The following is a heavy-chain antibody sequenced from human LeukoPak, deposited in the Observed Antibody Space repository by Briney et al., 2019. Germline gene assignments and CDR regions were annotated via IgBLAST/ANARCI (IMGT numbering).Heavy chain of an antibody. V-gene: IGHV1-69*05. CDR1: GGTFSSYA. D-gene: IGHD4-23*01. J-gene: IGHJ3*02. CDR2: IIPIFGTA. CDR3: ARGRWSSYHDAFDI. Sequence: ASVKVSCKASGGTFSSYAISWVRQAPGQGLEWMGGIIPIFGTANYAQKFQGRVTITTDESTSTAYMELSSLRSEDTAVYYCARGRWSSYHDAFDIWGQGTMVTVSS.